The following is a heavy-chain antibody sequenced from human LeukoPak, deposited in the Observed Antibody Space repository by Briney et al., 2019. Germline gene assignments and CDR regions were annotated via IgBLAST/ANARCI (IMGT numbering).Heavy chain of an antibody. CDR3: ARRGYSSGWTFDF. CDR1: GFTLRSYS. CDR2: ISSSSSYI. J-gene: IGHJ4*02. Sequence: GGSLRLCCAASGFTLRSYSMNWVRQAQGKGLEWVSSISSSSSYIYYADSVKGRFTISRDNSKNTMYLEMNSLRVEDTAVYYCARRGYSSGWTFDFWGQGTLVTVSS. D-gene: IGHD6-19*01. V-gene: IGHV3-21*04.